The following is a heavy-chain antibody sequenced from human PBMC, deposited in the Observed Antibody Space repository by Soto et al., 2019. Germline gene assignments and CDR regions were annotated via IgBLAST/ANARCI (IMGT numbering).Heavy chain of an antibody. CDR3: ARYRSGRYDY. J-gene: IGHJ4*02. D-gene: IGHD6-19*01. Sequence: SETLSLTCAVYGGSFSGYYWSWIRQPPGKGLEWIGEINHSGSTNYNPSLKSRVTISVDTSKNQFSLTLSSVTAADTAVYYCARYRSGRYDYWGQGTLVSVPS. CDR1: GGSFSGYY. V-gene: IGHV4-34*01. CDR2: INHSGST.